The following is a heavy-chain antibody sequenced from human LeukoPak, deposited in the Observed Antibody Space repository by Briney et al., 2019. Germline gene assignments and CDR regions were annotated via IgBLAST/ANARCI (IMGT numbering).Heavy chain of an antibody. V-gene: IGHV1-46*01. J-gene: IGHJ3*02. CDR2: INPSGGST. Sequence: GASVKVSCKASGYTFTSYYMHWVRQAPGQGLEWMGIINPSGGSTSYAQKFQGRVTMTRDTSTSTVYMELSSLRSEDTVVYYCARDSIGSGGWAGNAFDIWGQGTTVTVSS. D-gene: IGHD6-19*01. CDR3: ARDSIGSGGWAGNAFDI. CDR1: GYTFTSYY.